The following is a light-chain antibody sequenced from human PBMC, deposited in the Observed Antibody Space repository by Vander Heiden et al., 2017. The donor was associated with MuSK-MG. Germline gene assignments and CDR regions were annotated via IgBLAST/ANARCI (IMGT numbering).Light chain of an antibody. CDR3: RQRINWPMT. Sequence: EVVLTQSPATLSLSPGDRATLSCRASQSVSIYVVWYQQKPGQAPRLLIYDTSTRATGIPARFSGSGSGTDFTLTISSLEPEDFAVYYCRQRINWPMTFGQGTRLDIK. CDR2: DTS. J-gene: IGKJ5*01. CDR1: QSVSIY. V-gene: IGKV3-11*01.